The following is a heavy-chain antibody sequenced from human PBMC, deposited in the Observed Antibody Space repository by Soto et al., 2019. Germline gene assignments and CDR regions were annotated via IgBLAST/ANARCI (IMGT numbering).Heavy chain of an antibody. Sequence: GGSLRLSCAASGFTFISYGMNWVPQGPGKGLEWVSYISIASTTIYYTDSVKGRFTISRDNAKNSLYLQMNSLRAEDTAVYYCARRPDYMDVWGKGTTVTVSS. J-gene: IGHJ6*03. CDR1: GFTFISYG. V-gene: IGHV3-48*01. CDR3: ARRPDYMDV. CDR2: ISIASTTI.